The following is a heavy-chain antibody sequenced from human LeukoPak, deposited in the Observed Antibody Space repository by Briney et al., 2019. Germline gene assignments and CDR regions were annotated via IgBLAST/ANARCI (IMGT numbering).Heavy chain of an antibody. CDR2: IKRKNDGGTT. V-gene: IGHV3-15*01. J-gene: IGHJ6*03. CDR3: STNYASGKEYYMDV. Sequence: PGGSLRLSCAASGFTFSDAWMIWVRRPPGKGLESVGLIKRKNDGGTTDYAAPVKGRFTISRDDSKNRLYLQMDSLKTEDTAVYYCSTNYASGKEYYMDVWGKGTTVTVSS. D-gene: IGHD3-10*01. CDR1: GFTFSDAW.